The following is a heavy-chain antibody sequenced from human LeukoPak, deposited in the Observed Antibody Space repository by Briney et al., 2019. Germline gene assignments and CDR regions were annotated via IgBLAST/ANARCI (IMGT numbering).Heavy chain of an antibody. CDR3: AREESGGYFDY. V-gene: IGHV1-46*01. J-gene: IGHJ4*02. Sequence: ASVKVSCKASGYTFTGYYMHWVRQAPGQGLEWMGLINPTGTGTNYAQKFRGRVTLTRDTSTTTVYMELSSLRSEDTAVYYCAREESGGYFDYWGQGTPATVSS. CDR1: GYTFTGYY. D-gene: IGHD2-8*02. CDR2: INPTGTGT.